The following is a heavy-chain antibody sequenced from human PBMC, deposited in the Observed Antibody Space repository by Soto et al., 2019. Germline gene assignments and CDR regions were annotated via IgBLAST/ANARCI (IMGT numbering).Heavy chain of an antibody. CDR1: GGTLSSYG. Sequence: QVQLVQSGAEVKRPGSSVKVSCNVSGGTLSSYGFNWVRQAPGQGLEWMGGIIPMFGITNHTQKFQDRSTICADASTNTADMELRSPGADASAIYCCASDRGYGLVNWGEGTVLTVSS. D-gene: IGHD6-19*01. V-gene: IGHV1-69*12. J-gene: IGHJ4*02. CDR3: ASDRGYGLVN. CDR2: IIPMFGIT.